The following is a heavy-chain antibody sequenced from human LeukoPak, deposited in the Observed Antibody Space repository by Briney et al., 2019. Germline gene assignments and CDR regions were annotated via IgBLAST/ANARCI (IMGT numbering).Heavy chain of an antibody. Sequence: GGSLRLSCAASGFTFSNFWMHWVRQVPGKGLEWVSRINSHGSSTVYADSVKGRFTISRDNAKNTLYLQMTSLRAEDTAVYYCVRASYGGDLPPRWGQGTLVTVSS. CDR3: VRASYGGDLPPR. J-gene: IGHJ4*02. V-gene: IGHV3-74*01. CDR2: INSHGSST. D-gene: IGHD3-16*01. CDR1: GFTFSNFW.